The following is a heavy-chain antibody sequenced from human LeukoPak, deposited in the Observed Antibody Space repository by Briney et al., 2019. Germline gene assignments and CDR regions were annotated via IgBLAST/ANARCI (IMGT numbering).Heavy chain of an antibody. Sequence: ASVKVSCKASGYTFTSYDINWVRQATGQGLEWMGWMNPNSGNTGYAQKFQGRVTMTKNTSISTAYVELSSLRSEDTALYYCARAPTWSSTSYNYYYMDVWGKGTTVTISS. J-gene: IGHJ6*03. CDR1: GYTFTSYD. V-gene: IGHV1-8*01. CDR2: MNPNSGNT. CDR3: ARAPTWSSTSYNYYYMDV. D-gene: IGHD3-3*01.